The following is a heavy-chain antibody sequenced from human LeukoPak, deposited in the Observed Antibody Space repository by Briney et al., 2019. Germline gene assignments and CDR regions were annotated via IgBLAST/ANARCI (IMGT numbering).Heavy chain of an antibody. CDR1: GGSISSSSYY. Sequence: ESSETLSLTCTVSGGSISSSSYYWGWIRQPPGKGLEWIGSISYTGSTYYNPSLKSRVTLSVDTSKSQFSLKVTSVTAADTAMYYCARGQFWRGSEIRVWGQGTLVTVSS. CDR3: ARGQFWRGSEIRV. J-gene: IGHJ4*02. CDR2: ISYTGST. D-gene: IGHD1-26*01. V-gene: IGHV4-39*07.